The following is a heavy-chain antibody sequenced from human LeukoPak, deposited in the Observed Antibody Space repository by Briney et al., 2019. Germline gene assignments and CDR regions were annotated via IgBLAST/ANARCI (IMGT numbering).Heavy chain of an antibody. CDR1: GFTFSSYG. J-gene: IGHJ4*02. D-gene: IGHD3-22*01. Sequence: GRSLRLSRAASGFTFSSYGMHWVRQAPGKGLEWVAVIWYDGSNKYYADSVKGRFTISRDNSKNTLYLQMNSLRAEDTAVYYCARGGDDSSGYYYLLDYWGQGTLVTVSS. CDR2: IWYDGSNK. CDR3: ARGGDDSSGYYYLLDY. V-gene: IGHV3-33*01.